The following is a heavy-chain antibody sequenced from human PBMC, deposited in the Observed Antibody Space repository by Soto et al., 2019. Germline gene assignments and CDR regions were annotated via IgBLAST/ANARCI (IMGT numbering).Heavy chain of an antibody. CDR2: VSAYRGYT. Sequence: ASVKVSCKASGYSFSTYEINWLRQAPGQGLEWMGWVSAYRGYTDYAEKFQDRVTMTTDTSTSTAYMELRSLRYDDTAVYYCAREGVAPYYYYGMDVWGQGTPVTVS. CDR1: GYSFSTYE. D-gene: IGHD5-12*01. CDR3: AREGVAPYYYYGMDV. J-gene: IGHJ6*02. V-gene: IGHV1-18*01.